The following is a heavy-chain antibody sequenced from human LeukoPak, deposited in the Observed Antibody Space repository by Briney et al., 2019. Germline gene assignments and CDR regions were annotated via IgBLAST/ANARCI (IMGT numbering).Heavy chain of an antibody. CDR3: ARVLSKWNYHDY. CDR1: GYTFNSYG. Sequence: ASVKVSCKASGYTFNSYGISWVRQAPGQGLECMGIINLSGGSTSYAQKFQGRVTMTRDTSISTAYMELSRLRSDDTAVYYCARVLSKWNYHDYWGQGTLVTVSS. D-gene: IGHD1-26*01. V-gene: IGHV1-46*02. CDR2: INLSGGST. J-gene: IGHJ4*02.